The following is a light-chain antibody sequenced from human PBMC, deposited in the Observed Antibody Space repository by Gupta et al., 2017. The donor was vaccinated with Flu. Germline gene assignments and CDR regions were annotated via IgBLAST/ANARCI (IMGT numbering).Light chain of an antibody. CDR1: SSDVGNYNY. CDR2: NVS. J-gene: IGLJ6*01. Sequence: QSALTQPRSVSGSPGLSVTISCTGTSSDVGNYNYVSWYQQHPGKAPKLIIYNVSERPSGVPDRCSGSKSGNTASLTISGLQAEDEAEYYCCSYAGSYTCVCGKGTKVTVL. V-gene: IGLV2-11*01. CDR3: CSYAGSYTCV.